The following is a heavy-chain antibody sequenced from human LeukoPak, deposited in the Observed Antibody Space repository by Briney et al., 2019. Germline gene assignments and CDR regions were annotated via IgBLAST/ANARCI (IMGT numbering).Heavy chain of an antibody. D-gene: IGHD4-23*01. J-gene: IGHJ3*02. CDR2: VNPNDGST. V-gene: IGHV1-46*01. Sequence: ASVKVSCKGFGYTFTNYYMHWARQAPGQGPEWMGIVNPNDGSTTYAQKFQGRVTMTRDMSTNTVYMELSSLRSDDTAEYFCAIVSPMTTVARGQGAFDIWGQGTMVIVSA. CDR3: AIVSPMTTVARGQGAFDI. CDR1: GYTFTNYY.